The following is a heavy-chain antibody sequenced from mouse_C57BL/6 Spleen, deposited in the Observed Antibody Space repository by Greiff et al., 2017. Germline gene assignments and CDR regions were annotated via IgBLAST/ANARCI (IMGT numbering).Heavy chain of an antibody. CDR3: ARQGIYYDYQEYYAMDY. V-gene: IGHV5-6*01. D-gene: IGHD2-4*01. Sequence: EVQLVESGGDLVKPGGSLKLSCAASGFTFSSYGMSWVRQTPDKRLAWVATISSGGSYTYYPDSVKGRFTISRDNAKNTLYLQMSSLKSEDTAMYYCARQGIYYDYQEYYAMDYWCQVTSVTVCS. CDR2: ISSGGSYT. J-gene: IGHJ4*01. CDR1: GFTFSSYG.